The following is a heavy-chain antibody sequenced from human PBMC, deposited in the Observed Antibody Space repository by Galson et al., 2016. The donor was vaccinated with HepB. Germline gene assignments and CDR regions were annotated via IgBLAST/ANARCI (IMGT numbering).Heavy chain of an antibody. CDR3: ARWAGYSDY. CDR2: IYYSGST. D-gene: IGHD6-19*01. CDR1: GGSISTSGYY. Sequence: TLSLTCTVSGGSISTSGYYWTWIRQHPGKGLEWIGYIYYSGSTYYNPSLKSRVIISVDTSKNQFSLKLTSVTAADTAVYYCARWAGYSDYWGQGTLVIVSS. J-gene: IGHJ4*02. V-gene: IGHV4-31*03.